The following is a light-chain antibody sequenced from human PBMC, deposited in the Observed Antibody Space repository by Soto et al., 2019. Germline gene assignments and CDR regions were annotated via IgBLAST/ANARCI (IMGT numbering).Light chain of an antibody. Sequence: EIVLTQSPATLSLSPGERATLSCRASQSVGSYLAWYQQKPGQPPRLLIYDASNRATGIPARFSGSGSGTDFTLTISSLEPEDFAVYYCHQRSNWPPITFGQGTRLEMK. CDR2: DAS. CDR1: QSVGSY. V-gene: IGKV3-11*01. CDR3: HQRSNWPPIT. J-gene: IGKJ5*01.